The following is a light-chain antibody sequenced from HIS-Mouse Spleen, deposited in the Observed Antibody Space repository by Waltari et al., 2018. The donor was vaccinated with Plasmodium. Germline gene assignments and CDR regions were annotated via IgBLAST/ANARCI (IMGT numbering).Light chain of an antibody. Sequence: QSALTQPRSVSGSPGQSVTISCPGTSSDFGGYNYVSWYQQHPGKAPKLVIYDVSKRPSGVPDRFSGSKSGNTASLTISGLQAEDEADYYCCSYAGSYTYVFGTGTKVTVL. V-gene: IGLV2-11*01. J-gene: IGLJ1*01. CDR1: SSDFGGYNY. CDR2: DVS. CDR3: CSYAGSYTYV.